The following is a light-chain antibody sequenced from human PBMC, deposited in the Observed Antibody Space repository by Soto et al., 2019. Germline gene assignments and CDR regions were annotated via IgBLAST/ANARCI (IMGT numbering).Light chain of an antibody. J-gene: IGKJ4*01. Sequence: EIVLTQSPATLSLSPGERATLSCRASQSVSSYLAWYQQKPGQAPRLLIYDASNRATGIPARFSGSGSGTDFTLPITGLEPEDFAVYYCQRRRNWPSLGGGTKGDIK. CDR3: QRRRNWPS. V-gene: IGKV3-11*01. CDR2: DAS. CDR1: QSVSSY.